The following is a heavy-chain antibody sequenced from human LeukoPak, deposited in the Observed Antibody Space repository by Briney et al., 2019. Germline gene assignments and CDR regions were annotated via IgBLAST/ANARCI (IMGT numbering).Heavy chain of an antibody. J-gene: IGHJ4*02. Sequence: GGSLRLSCAASGFTFSSYSMNWVRQAPGKGLEWVSSISSSSSYIYYADSVKGRFTISRDNAKNSLYLQMNSLRAEDTAVYYCARDRSRYYDFWSGPDYWGQETLVTVSS. CDR3: ARDRSRYYDFWSGPDY. V-gene: IGHV3-21*01. CDR1: GFTFSSYS. D-gene: IGHD3-3*01. CDR2: ISSSSSYI.